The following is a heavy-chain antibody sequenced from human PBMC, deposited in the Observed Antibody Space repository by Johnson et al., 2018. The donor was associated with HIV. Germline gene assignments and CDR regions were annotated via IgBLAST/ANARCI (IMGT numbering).Heavy chain of an antibody. CDR3: AKDLVIVVVITPGAFDI. V-gene: IGHV3-30*04. D-gene: IGHD3-22*01. J-gene: IGHJ3*02. CDR1: AFTFSGYA. Sequence: VQLVESGGGVVQPGRSLRLSCTSSAFTFSGYAMHWVRQAPGKGLEWVSALSYDGSNKYYADSVKGRFTISRDNSKNTLYLQMNSLRAEDTAVYYCAKDLVIVVVITPGAFDIWGQGTMVTVSS. CDR2: LSYDGSNK.